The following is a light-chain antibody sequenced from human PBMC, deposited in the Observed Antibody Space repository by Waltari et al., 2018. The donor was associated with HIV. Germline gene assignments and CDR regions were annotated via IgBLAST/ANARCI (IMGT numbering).Light chain of an antibody. CDR1: TSNIGSNY. V-gene: IGLV2-23*02. CDR3: CAYAGSTTYVI. Sequence: SVLTQPPSASGTPGQRVTISCSGSTSNIGSNYVSWYQQHPGKAPKLMIYEVSKRPSGVSNRFSGSKSGNTASLTISGLQAEDEADYYCCAYAGSTTYVIFGGGTK. J-gene: IGLJ2*01. CDR2: EVS.